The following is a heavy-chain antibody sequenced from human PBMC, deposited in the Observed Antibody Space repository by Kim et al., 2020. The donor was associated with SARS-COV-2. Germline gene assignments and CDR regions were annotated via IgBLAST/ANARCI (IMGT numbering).Heavy chain of an antibody. D-gene: IGHD1-20*01. CDR1: GDSVSRNNVA. V-gene: IGHV6-1*01. J-gene: IGHJ5*02. Sequence: SQTLSLTCAISGDSVSRNNVAWNWIRQSPSRGLEWLGRTYYNSKWYSEYAISVKSRVVINPDTSKNQFSLQLNSRTPEDAAVYYCTRGYFKNWFDPWGQRTLVTVCS. CDR2: TYYNSKWYS. CDR3: TRGYFKNWFDP.